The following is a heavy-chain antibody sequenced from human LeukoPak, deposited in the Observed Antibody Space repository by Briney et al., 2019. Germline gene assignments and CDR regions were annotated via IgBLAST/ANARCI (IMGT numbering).Heavy chain of an antibody. CDR1: GYSISSGYY. V-gene: IGHV4-38-2*02. CDR2: IYHSGST. Sequence: SETLSLTCTVSGYSISSGYYWGWIRQPPGKGLEWIGSIYHSGSTYYNPSLKSRVTISVDTSKNQFSLKLSSVTAADTAVYYCARVLVAALDYWGQGTLVTVSS. D-gene: IGHD6-13*01. CDR3: ARVLVAALDY. J-gene: IGHJ4*02.